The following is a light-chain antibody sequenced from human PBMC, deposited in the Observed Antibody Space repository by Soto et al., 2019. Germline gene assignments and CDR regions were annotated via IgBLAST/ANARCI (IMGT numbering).Light chain of an antibody. Sequence: IGMNNSVGTLSLYKKERATLSCRASQSVSSRLAWYQQKPGQAPRLLISGASSRATGIPDRFSGSGSGTDFTLTISILEPEDFALYYCQPYVEMSPIPFGQ. CDR2: GAS. CDR1: QSVSSR. CDR3: QPYVEMSPIP. V-gene: IGKV3-20*01. J-gene: IGKJ5*01.